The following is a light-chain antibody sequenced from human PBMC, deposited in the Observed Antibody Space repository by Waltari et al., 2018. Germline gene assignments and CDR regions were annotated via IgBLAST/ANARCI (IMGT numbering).Light chain of an antibody. CDR1: SNDIGSYNR. CDR2: EVN. V-gene: IGLV2-23*02. CDR3: CSYRGGHSWV. J-gene: IGLJ3*02. Sequence: QSALTLPASVSGSPGQSISLSCTGTSNDIGSYNRFSWYQHHPGQAPNLLIYEVNKRPSGVSGRFSGSKSGNTASLTISGLQAEDEGDYYCCSYRGGHSWVFGGGAKLTVL.